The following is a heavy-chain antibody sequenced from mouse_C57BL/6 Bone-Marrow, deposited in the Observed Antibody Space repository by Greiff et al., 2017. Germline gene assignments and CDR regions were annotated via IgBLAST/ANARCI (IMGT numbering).Heavy chain of an antibody. Sequence: VQLQESGPELVKPGASVKISCKASGYAFSSSWMNWVKQRPGKGLEWIGRIYPGDGDTNYNGKFKGKATLTADKSSSTAYMQLSSLTSEDSAVYFCARSGDSSVRYYVDYWGQGTTLTVSS. CDR1: GYAFSSSW. CDR2: IYPGDGDT. D-gene: IGHD3-2*02. J-gene: IGHJ2*01. V-gene: IGHV1-82*01. CDR3: ARSGDSSVRYYVDY.